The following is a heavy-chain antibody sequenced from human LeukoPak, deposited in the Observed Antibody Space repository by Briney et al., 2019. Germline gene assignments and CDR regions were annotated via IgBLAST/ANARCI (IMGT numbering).Heavy chain of an antibody. CDR2: ISAGGDYI. J-gene: IGHJ2*01. Sequence: GGSLRLSCAVSGFTFSSHGMSWVRQAVRQAPGKGLEWVSSISAGGDYIFYADAVKGRFTISRDNSKNTLYLQMNSLRAEDTAVYYCAKIGVIGNWYFDIWGRGTLVTVSS. CDR1: GFTFSSHG. D-gene: IGHD2-15*01. V-gene: IGHV3-23*01. CDR3: AKIGVIGNWYFDI.